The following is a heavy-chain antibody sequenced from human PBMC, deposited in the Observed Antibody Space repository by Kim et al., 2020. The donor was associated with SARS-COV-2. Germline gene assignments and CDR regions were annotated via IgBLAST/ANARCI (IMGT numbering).Heavy chain of an antibody. CDR1: GGSLSSSSYY. CDR3: ARDTDSSGYYKPFDY. J-gene: IGHJ4*01. CDR2: IDYSGST. V-gene: IGHV4-39*07. D-gene: IGHD3-22*01. Sequence: SETLSLTCTVSGGSLSSSSYYWGWIRQPPGKGLEWIGSIDYSGSTYYNPSLKSRVTISVDTSKNQFFLKLNSVTAADTAVYYCARDTDSSGYYKPFDYWG.